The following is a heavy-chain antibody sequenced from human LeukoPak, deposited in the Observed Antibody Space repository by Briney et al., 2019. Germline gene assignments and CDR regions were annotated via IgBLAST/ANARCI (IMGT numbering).Heavy chain of an antibody. CDR3: ARGENYDILPGWYFDL. CDR1: GGSFSGYY. CDR2: INHSGST. Sequence: NPSETLSLTCAVYGGSFSGYYWSWIRQPPGKGLEWIGEINHSGSTNYNPSLKSRVTISVDTSKNQFSLKLSSVTAADTAVYYCARGENYDILPGWYFDLWGRGTLVTVSS. V-gene: IGHV4-34*01. D-gene: IGHD3-9*01. J-gene: IGHJ2*01.